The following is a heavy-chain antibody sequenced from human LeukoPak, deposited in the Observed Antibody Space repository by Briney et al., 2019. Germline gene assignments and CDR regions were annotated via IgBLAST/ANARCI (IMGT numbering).Heavy chain of an antibody. J-gene: IGHJ6*02. Sequence: PGGSLRLSCAASGFTFSSYAMHWVRQAPGKGLEWVAVISYDGSNKYYADSVKGRFTISRDNSKNTLYLQMNSLRAEDTAVYYCARDLGSPYGMDVWGQGTTVTVSS. CDR2: ISYDGSNK. CDR3: ARDLGSPYGMDV. CDR1: GFTFSSYA. V-gene: IGHV3-30-3*01. D-gene: IGHD6-19*01.